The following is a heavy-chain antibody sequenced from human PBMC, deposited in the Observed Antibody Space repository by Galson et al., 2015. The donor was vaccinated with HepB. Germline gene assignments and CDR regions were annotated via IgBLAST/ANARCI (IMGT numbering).Heavy chain of an antibody. Sequence: SVKVSCKASGYTFTGYYMHWVRQAPGQGLEWMGWINPNSGGTNYAQKFQGRVTMTRDTSISTAYMELSRLRSDDTAVYYCASLGYCSSTSCPYDYWYIDLWGRGTLVTVSS. V-gene: IGHV1-2*02. D-gene: IGHD2-2*01. CDR3: ASLGYCSSTSCPYDYWYIDL. CDR2: INPNSGGT. J-gene: IGHJ2*01. CDR1: GYTFTGYY.